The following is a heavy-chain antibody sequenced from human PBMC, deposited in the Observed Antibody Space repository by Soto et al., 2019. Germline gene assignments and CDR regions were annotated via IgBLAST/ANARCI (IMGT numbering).Heavy chain of an antibody. CDR1: GFTFNTFN. J-gene: IGHJ4*02. CDR3: AKDTAPGFYDANGHLDY. CDR2: ITNNDYT. V-gene: IGHV3-21*04. D-gene: IGHD2-8*01. Sequence: GGSLRLSCAASGFTFNTFNMNWVRQAPGKGLEWVSSITNNDYTAYADSVKGRFTISRDNAKNPLYLQMNSLKTEDTALYYCAKDTAPGFYDANGHLDYWGQGTPVTVSS.